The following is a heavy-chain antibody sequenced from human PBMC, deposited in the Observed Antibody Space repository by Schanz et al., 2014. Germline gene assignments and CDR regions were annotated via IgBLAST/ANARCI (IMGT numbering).Heavy chain of an antibody. D-gene: IGHD2-15*01. CDR1: GFAFSSYG. Sequence: EVQLLESGGGLVQPGGSLRLSCLASGFAFSSYGMNWLRQAPGKGLEWVSVIGVDGTTTYYADSVKGRFTISRDNSKNSLHRQMNSLRAEDTAVYYCAKTPREYCNYDNCPNWFDSWGQGTLVTASS. CDR3: AKTPREYCNYDNCPNWFDS. CDR2: IGVDGTTT. V-gene: IGHV3-23*01. J-gene: IGHJ5*01.